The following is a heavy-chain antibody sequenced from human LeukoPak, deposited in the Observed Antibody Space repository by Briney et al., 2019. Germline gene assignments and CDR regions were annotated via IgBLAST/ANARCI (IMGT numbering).Heavy chain of an antibody. Sequence: SETLSLTCAVYGGSFSGYYWSWLRQPPGKGLEWIGEINHSGSTNYNPSLKSRVTISVDTSKNQFSLKLSSVTAADTAVYYCARLPYNWNYGREGYWGQGTLVTVSS. V-gene: IGHV4-34*01. CDR2: INHSGST. J-gene: IGHJ4*02. D-gene: IGHD1-7*01. CDR3: ARLPYNWNYGREGY. CDR1: GGSFSGYY.